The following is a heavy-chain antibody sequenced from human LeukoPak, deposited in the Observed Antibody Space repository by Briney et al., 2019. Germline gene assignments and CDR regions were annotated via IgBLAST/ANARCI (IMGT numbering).Heavy chain of an antibody. D-gene: IGHD2-2*01. CDR2: ISGNGDNR. Sequence: PGGSLRLSCAASGFIFSDYYMTWVRQAPGKGLEWVAFISGNGDNRQYADSVKGRFTISRDNAQNSLYLQMNSLRVEATAVYYCGRAPPGSTDVWGKGTTVTVSS. CDR1: GFIFSDYY. V-gene: IGHV3-11*04. CDR3: GRAPPGSTDV. J-gene: IGHJ6*04.